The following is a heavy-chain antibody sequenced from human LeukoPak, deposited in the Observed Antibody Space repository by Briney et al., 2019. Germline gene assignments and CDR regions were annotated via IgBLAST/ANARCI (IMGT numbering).Heavy chain of an antibody. CDR3: AREGGVGATMTSFNWFDP. Sequence: SETLSLTCTVSGGSISSGSYYWSWIRQPAGKGLEWIGRIYTSGSTNYNPSLKSRVTISVDTSKNQFSLKLSSVTAADTAVYYCAREGGVGATMTSFNWFDPWGQGTLVTVSS. V-gene: IGHV4-61*02. CDR2: IYTSGST. CDR1: GGSISSGSYY. J-gene: IGHJ5*02. D-gene: IGHD1-26*01.